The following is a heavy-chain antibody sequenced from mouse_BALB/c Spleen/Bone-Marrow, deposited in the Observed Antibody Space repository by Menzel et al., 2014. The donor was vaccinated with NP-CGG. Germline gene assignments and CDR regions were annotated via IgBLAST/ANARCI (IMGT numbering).Heavy chain of an antibody. D-gene: IGHD2-4*01. J-gene: IGHJ3*01. Sequence: VESGGGLVKSGGSLKLSCAASGFSFNSYGMSWVRQTPEKRLEWVATISGGGSYTFYPDSVKGRFTISRDNAKNNLYLRLSSLRSEDTALYYCARHAYYDQTEVSFVYWGQGTLVTVSA. CDR3: ARHAYYDQTEVSFVY. CDR2: ISGGGSYT. V-gene: IGHV5-9-2*01. CDR1: GFSFNSYG.